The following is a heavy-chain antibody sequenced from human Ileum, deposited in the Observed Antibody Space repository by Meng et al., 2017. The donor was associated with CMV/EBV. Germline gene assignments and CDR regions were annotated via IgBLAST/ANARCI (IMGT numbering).Heavy chain of an antibody. CDR3: ARAGEYHEGSGYGPVDY. D-gene: IGHD3-22*01. J-gene: IGHJ4*02. V-gene: IGHV3-66*02. Sequence: GESLKISCAASGFTVSSNCMGWARQAPGKGLEWVLVVYSGGDTHYGDSVKGRFTISRDNSKNTLYLQMNSLRTEDTAVYYCARAGEYHEGSGYGPVDYWGQGTLVTVSS. CDR2: VYSGGDT. CDR1: GFTVSSNC.